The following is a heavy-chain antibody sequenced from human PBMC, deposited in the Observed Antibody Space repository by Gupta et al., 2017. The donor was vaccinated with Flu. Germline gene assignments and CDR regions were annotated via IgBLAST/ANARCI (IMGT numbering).Heavy chain of an antibody. Sequence: QLQLQESGPGLVKPSETLSLTCTVSGGSISSSSYYWGWIRQPPGKGLEWIGSIYYSGSTYYNPSLKSRVTISVDTSKNQFSLKLSSVTAADTAVYYCARHLRGYYFDYWGQGTLVTVSS. V-gene: IGHV4-39*01. CDR1: GGSISSSSYY. CDR2: IYYSGST. CDR3: ARHLRGYYFDY. J-gene: IGHJ4*02.